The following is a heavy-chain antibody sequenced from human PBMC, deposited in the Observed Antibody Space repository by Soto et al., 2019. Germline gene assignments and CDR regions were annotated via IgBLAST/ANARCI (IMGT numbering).Heavy chain of an antibody. J-gene: IGHJ6*02. CDR1: GFTFSSYS. V-gene: IGHV3-21*01. D-gene: IGHD4-17*01. CDR2: ISSSSSYI. Sequence: PGGSLRLSCAASGFTFSSYSMNWVRQAPGKGLEWVSSISSSSSYIYYADSVKGRFTIDRDNAKNSLYLQMNSLRAEDTAVYYCARDGKATVTTVPYYYYYGMDVWGQGTTVTVSS. CDR3: ARDGKATVTTVPYYYYYGMDV.